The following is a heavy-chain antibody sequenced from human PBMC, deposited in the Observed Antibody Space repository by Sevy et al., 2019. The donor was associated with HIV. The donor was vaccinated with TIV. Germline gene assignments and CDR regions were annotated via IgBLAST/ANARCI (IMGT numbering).Heavy chain of an antibody. CDR1: GLTFNDYA. CDR3: ARCFSGFYYYYGMDV. V-gene: IGHV3-23*01. CDR2: VRPTGET. J-gene: IGHJ6*02. D-gene: IGHD6-19*01. Sequence: GGSLRLSCAASGLTFNDYALSWVRQAPGMGLEWVSSVRPTGETYYSDSVKGRFTVSRDNSKTTVFLQMNSLRAEDTAVYYCARCFSGFYYYYGMDVWGQGTTVTVAS.